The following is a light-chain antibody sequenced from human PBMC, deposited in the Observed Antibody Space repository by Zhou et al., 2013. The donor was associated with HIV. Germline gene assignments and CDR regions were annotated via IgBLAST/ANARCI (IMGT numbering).Light chain of an antibody. Sequence: DIQMTQSPSSLSASVGDRVTITCRASQTISDSLAWYQQKPGKAPKLLIYKASSLESGVPSRFSGSGSGTGFTLTISSLQPDDFATYYCQQYESYPLTFGGGTKMEIK. V-gene: IGKV1-5*03. CDR1: QTISDS. J-gene: IGKJ4*01. CDR2: KAS. CDR3: QQYESYPLT.